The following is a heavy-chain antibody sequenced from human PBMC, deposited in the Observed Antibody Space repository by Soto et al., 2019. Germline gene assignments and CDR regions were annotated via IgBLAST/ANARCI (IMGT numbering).Heavy chain of an antibody. J-gene: IGHJ4*02. Sequence: QVQLMQSGPEVKKPGASVMVSCKASGYTFTSFGISWVRQAPGQGLEWMGWISPYNGHTNYAQKLLGRVTMTTDTFTNTAYMELRSLRSDDTAVYYCATDGIIGTIAYLDYWGQGTLVTVSS. D-gene: IGHD1-20*01. V-gene: IGHV1-18*01. CDR1: GYTFTSFG. CDR3: ATDGIIGTIAYLDY. CDR2: ISPYNGHT.